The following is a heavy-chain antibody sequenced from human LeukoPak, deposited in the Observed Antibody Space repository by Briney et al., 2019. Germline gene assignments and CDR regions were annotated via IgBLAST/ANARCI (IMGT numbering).Heavy chain of an antibody. Sequence: GGSLRLSCAASGFTFSSYPMHWVRQAPGKGLEWVALISNDGSYKHYAESVKGRFTISRDNSKNTLYLQMNSLRAEDTATYYCARGTHDSTGWYYFNYWGQGTLVTVSS. V-gene: IGHV3-30-3*01. CDR1: GFTFSSYP. CDR3: ARGTHDSTGWYYFNY. CDR2: ISNDGSYK. J-gene: IGHJ4*02. D-gene: IGHD6-19*01.